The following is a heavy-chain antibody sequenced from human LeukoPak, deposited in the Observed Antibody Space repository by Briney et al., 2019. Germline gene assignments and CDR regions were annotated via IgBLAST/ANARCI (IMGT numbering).Heavy chain of an antibody. V-gene: IGHV4-31*03. CDR1: GGSISSGGYY. CDR3: ARAGIAVAGNFDY. Sequence: SQTLSLTCTVSGGSISSGGYYWSWIRQHPGKGLEWIGYIYYSGSTNYNPSLKSRVTISVDTSKNQFSLKLSSVTAADTAVYYCARAGIAVAGNFDYWGQGTLVTVSS. D-gene: IGHD6-19*01. J-gene: IGHJ4*02. CDR2: IYYSGST.